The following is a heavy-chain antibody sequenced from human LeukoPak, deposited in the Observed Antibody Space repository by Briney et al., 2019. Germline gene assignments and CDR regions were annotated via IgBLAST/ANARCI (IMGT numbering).Heavy chain of an antibody. Sequence: GASVKVSCKASGGTFSSYAISWVRQAPGQGLEWMGGIIPIFGTANYAQKLQGRVTMTTDTSTSTAYMELRSLRSDDTAVYYCARDRGPLVAAYFDYWGQGTLVTVSS. J-gene: IGHJ4*02. CDR3: ARDRGPLVAAYFDY. CDR2: IIPIFGTA. V-gene: IGHV1-69*05. CDR1: GGTFSSYA. D-gene: IGHD6-13*01.